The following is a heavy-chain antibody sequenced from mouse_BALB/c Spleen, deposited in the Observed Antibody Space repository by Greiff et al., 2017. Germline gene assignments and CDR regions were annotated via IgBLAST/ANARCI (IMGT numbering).Heavy chain of an antibody. D-gene: IGHD2-4*01. J-gene: IGHJ3*01. V-gene: IGHV14-1*02. Sequence: VQLQQSGAELVRPGALVKLSCKASGFNIKDYYMHWVKQRPEQGLEWIGWIDPENGNTIYDPKFQGKASITADTSSNTAYLQLSSLTSEDTAVYYCAIHDYEREGSFAYWGQGTLVTVSA. CDR2: IDPENGNT. CDR3: AIHDYEREGSFAY. CDR1: GFNIKDYY.